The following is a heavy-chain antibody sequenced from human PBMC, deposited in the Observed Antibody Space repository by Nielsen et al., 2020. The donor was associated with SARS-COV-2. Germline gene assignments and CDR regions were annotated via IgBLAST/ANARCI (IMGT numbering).Heavy chain of an antibody. Sequence: SLKISCAASGFPFDDYAMHWVRQAPGKGLEWVSGISWNSGNIGYADSVKGRFTISRDNAKNSLYLQMNSLRDEDTAVYYCARQGGDWFDPWGQGTLVTVSS. CDR2: ISWNSGNI. D-gene: IGHD3-16*01. CDR1: GFPFDDYA. V-gene: IGHV3-9*01. CDR3: ARQGGDWFDP. J-gene: IGHJ5*02.